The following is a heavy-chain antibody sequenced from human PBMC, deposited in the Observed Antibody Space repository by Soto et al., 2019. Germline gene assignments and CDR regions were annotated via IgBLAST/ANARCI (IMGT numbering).Heavy chain of an antibody. CDR2: IWYDGSNK. D-gene: IGHD6-13*01. CDR1: GFTFSSYG. CDR3: ARDRADSSSWYHCDY. J-gene: IGHJ4*02. Sequence: QVQLVESGGGVVQPGRSLRLSCAASGFTFSSYGMHWVRQAPGKGLEWVAVIWYDGSNKYYADSVKGRFTISRDNSKNTLYLQMNSLRAEDTAVYYCARDRADSSSWYHCDYWGQGTLVTVSS. V-gene: IGHV3-33*01.